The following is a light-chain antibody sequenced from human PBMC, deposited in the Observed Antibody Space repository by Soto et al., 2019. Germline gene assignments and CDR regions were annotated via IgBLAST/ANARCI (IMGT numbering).Light chain of an antibody. CDR3: QQYERYST. Sequence: DIQMTQSPSSLSASVGDIVTITCRASQSISSYLNWYQQKPGKAPKHLISAASSLQSGVPSRFSGSGYGTEFTLTTSGLQPEDSATYYCQQYERYSTFGQGTKVDIK. J-gene: IGKJ1*01. CDR2: AAS. CDR1: QSISSY. V-gene: IGKV1-39*01.